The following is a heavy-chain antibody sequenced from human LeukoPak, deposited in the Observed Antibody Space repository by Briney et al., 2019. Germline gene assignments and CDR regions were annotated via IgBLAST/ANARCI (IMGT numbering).Heavy chain of an antibody. CDR2: IIPIFGTA. D-gene: IGHD6-13*01. J-gene: IGHJ6*03. CDR1: GGTFSSYA. CDR3: ASRRSSSWKLGSSYYYYMDV. Sequence: ASVKVSCKASGGTFSSYAISWVRQAPGQGREWMGGIIPIFGTANYAQKFQGRVTITTDESTSTAYMELSSLRSEDTAVYYCASRRSSSWKLGSSYYYYMDVWGKGTTVTVSS. V-gene: IGHV1-69*05.